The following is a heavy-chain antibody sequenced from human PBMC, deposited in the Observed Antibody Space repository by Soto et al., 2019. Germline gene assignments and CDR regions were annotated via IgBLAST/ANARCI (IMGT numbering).Heavy chain of an antibody. CDR2: IDTDGGGT. CDR1: GFTFRSHR. J-gene: IGHJ4*02. CDR3: ATVFDV. D-gene: IGHD4-17*01. V-gene: IGHV3-74*01. Sequence: EVQLVESGGGLVQPGGSLRVSCAASGFTFRSHRIHWVRQAPGKGLEWVSRIDTDGGGTSYADSVKGRFTISTDNAENTVELQMNGLRVGDAAVYYCATVFDVWGQGTLVTVSS.